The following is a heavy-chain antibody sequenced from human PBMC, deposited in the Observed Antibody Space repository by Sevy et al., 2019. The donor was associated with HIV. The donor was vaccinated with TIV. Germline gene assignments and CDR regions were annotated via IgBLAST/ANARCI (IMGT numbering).Heavy chain of an antibody. J-gene: IGHJ4*02. Sequence: GGSLRLSCAASGFTFDDYAMHWVRQAPGKGLEWVSGISWNSGSIGYADSVKGRFTISRDNAKSSLYLQMNSLRAEDTALYYCAKAPSGYYYGSGRFYFDYWGQGTLVTVSS. D-gene: IGHD3-10*01. CDR1: GFTFDDYA. V-gene: IGHV3-9*01. CDR2: ISWNSGSI. CDR3: AKAPSGYYYGSGRFYFDY.